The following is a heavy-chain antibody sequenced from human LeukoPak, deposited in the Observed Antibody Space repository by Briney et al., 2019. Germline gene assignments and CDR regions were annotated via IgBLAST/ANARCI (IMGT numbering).Heavy chain of an antibody. CDR2: IYYSGST. J-gene: IGHJ6*03. CDR1: GGSISSYY. D-gene: IGHD6-19*01. CDR3: ARVGPTRQWLTTYYYYYYMDV. V-gene: IGHV4-59*12. Sequence: SETLSLTCTVSGGSISSYYWSWIRQPPGKGLEWIGYIYYSGSTNYNPSLKSRVTISVDTSKNQFSLKLSSVTAADTAVYYCARVGPTRQWLTTYYYYYYMDVWGKGTTVTVSS.